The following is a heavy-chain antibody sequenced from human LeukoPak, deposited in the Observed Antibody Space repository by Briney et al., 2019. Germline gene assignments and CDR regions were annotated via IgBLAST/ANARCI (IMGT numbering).Heavy chain of an antibody. CDR1: GFTFSSYS. Sequence: GGSLRLSCAASGFTFSSYSMNWVRQAPGKGLEWVSSISSSSSYIYYADTVKGRFTISRDNAKNSLYLQMNSLRAEDTAVYYCARDLSAVAGGYWGQGTLVTVSS. CDR3: ARDLSAVAGGY. V-gene: IGHV3-21*01. D-gene: IGHD6-19*01. CDR2: ISSSSSYI. J-gene: IGHJ4*02.